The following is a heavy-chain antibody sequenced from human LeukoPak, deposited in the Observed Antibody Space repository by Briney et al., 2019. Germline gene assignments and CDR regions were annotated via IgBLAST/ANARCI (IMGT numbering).Heavy chain of an antibody. CDR2: ISTTGTTM. CDR3: ARVWQDYSGVDY. D-gene: IGHD2-21*01. V-gene: IGHV3-48*02. CDR1: GFIFSDYH. Sequence: GGSLRLSCAASGFIFSDYHINWVRQAPGRGLEWISYISTTGTTMHYADSVKGRFAISRDNAKSSLYLQMNSLRDEDMAVYYCARVWQDYSGVDYWGQGTLVTVSS. J-gene: IGHJ4*02.